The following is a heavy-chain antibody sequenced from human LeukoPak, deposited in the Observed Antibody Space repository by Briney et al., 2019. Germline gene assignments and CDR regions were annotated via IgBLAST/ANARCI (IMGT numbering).Heavy chain of an antibody. CDR3: AEDRFDHGSGSYWFNY. Sequence: PGGSLRLSCAASGFTFSSYGMHWVRQAPGKGLEWVAVISYDGSNKYYADSVKGRFTISRDNSKNTLYLQMNSLRAEDTAVYYCAEDRFDHGSGSYWFNYWGQGTLVTVSS. CDR2: ISYDGSNK. D-gene: IGHD3-10*01. CDR1: GFTFSSYG. V-gene: IGHV3-30*18. J-gene: IGHJ4*02.